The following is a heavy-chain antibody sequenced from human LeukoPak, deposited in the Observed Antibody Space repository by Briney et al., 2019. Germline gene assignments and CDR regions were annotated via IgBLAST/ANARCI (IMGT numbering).Heavy chain of an antibody. CDR2: ISSSSSYI. J-gene: IGHJ4*02. CDR1: GFTFSSYS. CDR3: ASGSNDDFDC. V-gene: IGHV3-21*01. D-gene: IGHD1-26*01. Sequence: PGGSLRFSCAASGFTFSSYSMNWVRQAPGKGLEWVSSISSSSSYIYYADSVKGRFTISRDNAKNSLYLQMNSLRAEDTAVYYCASGSNDDFDCWGQGTLVTVSS.